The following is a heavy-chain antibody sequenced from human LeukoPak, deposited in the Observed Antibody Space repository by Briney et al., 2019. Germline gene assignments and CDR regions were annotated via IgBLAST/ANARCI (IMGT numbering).Heavy chain of an antibody. D-gene: IGHD3-16*02. J-gene: IGHJ4*02. V-gene: IGHV4-61*02. Sequence: SETLSLTCTVSGGSISSGNYCWSWIRQPAGKGLEWIGRIFTSGSTNYNPSLKSRVTISVDTSKNQFSLKLSSVTAADTAVYYCARARKGVILDYWGQGTLVTVSS. CDR1: GGSISSGNYC. CDR2: IFTSGST. CDR3: ARARKGVILDY.